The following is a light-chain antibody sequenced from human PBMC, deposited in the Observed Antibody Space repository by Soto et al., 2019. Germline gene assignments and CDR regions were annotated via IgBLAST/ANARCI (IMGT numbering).Light chain of an antibody. CDR2: TAS. CDR3: QEAYSFPVT. V-gene: IGKV1D-12*01. CDR1: QDISKW. J-gene: IGKJ5*01. Sequence: DIQMTQSPSSVSASVGDRVTITCRASQDISKWIAWYQQKPGRAPKLLIHTASTIQREVPSRFSVSGSGTDFTLTISSLQPEDFATYYCQEAYSFPVTVGLGTRLEIK.